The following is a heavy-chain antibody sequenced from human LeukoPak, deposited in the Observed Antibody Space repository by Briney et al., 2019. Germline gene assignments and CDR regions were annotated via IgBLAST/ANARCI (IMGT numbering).Heavy chain of an antibody. D-gene: IGHD2-15*01. CDR3: ARGSEGYCSGGSCPPSWFDP. V-gene: IGHV1-2*02. Sequence: ASVKVSCKASGYTFTGYYMHWVRQAPGQGLEWMGWINPNSGGTNYAQKFQGRVTMIRDTSISTAYMELSRLRSDDTAVYYCARGSEGYCSGGSCPPSWFDPWGQGTLVTVSS. CDR1: GYTFTGYY. CDR2: INPNSGGT. J-gene: IGHJ5*02.